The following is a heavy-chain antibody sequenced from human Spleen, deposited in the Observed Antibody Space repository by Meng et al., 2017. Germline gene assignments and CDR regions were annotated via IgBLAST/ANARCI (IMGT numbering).Heavy chain of an antibody. CDR2: ISWNSGSI. CDR1: GFIFDDYA. D-gene: IGHD6-19*01. J-gene: IGHJ4*02. Sequence: GGSLRLSCTASGFIFDDYAMHWVRQGPGKGLEWVAGISWNSGSIDYADSVRGRFTISRDNAKNSLYLEMNTLRREDTALYYCAKDQAVAESNYFDYWGQGTLVTVSS. V-gene: IGHV3-9*01. CDR3: AKDQAVAESNYFDY.